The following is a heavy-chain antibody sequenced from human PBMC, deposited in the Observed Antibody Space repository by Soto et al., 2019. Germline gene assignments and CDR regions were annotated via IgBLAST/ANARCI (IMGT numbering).Heavy chain of an antibody. J-gene: IGHJ6*03. CDR2: ISSGSNTI. CDR1: GFTFSSYS. Sequence: PGGSLRLSCAASGFTFSSYSMNWVRQAPGKGLEWVSFISSGSNTIYYADSVKGRFTISRDNAKNSLYLQLNSLRVEDTAVYYCASTPTTYYYMDVWGKGTTVTVSS. CDR3: ASTPTTYYYMDV. V-gene: IGHV3-48*01. D-gene: IGHD5-12*01.